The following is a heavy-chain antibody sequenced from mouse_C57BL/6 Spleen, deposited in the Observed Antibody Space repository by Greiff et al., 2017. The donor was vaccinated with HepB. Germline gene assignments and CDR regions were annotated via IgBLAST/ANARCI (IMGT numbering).Heavy chain of an antibody. J-gene: IGHJ4*01. CDR2: ISNGGGST. CDR3: AIQNWDDYAMDY. D-gene: IGHD4-1*01. Sequence: EVKLVESGGGLVQPGGSLKLSCAASGFTFSDYYMYWVRQTPEKRLEWVAYISNGGGSTYHPDTVKGRFTISRDNAKNTLYLQMSRLKSEDTAMYYCAIQNWDDYAMDYWGQGTSVTVSS. V-gene: IGHV5-12*01. CDR1: GFTFSDYY.